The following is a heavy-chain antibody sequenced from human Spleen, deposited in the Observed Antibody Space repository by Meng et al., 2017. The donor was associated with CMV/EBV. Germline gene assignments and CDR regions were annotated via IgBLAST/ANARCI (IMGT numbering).Heavy chain of an antibody. Sequence: GESLKISCGASGFTFSSYWMSWVRQAPGKGLEWVANIKQDGSEKYYVDSVKGRFTISRDNAKNSLYLQMNSLRAEDTAVYYCARDGYSYGTPDYWGQGTLVTVSS. CDR3: ARDGYSYGTPDY. CDR1: GFTFSSYW. J-gene: IGHJ4*02. V-gene: IGHV3-7*01. CDR2: IKQDGSEK. D-gene: IGHD5-18*01.